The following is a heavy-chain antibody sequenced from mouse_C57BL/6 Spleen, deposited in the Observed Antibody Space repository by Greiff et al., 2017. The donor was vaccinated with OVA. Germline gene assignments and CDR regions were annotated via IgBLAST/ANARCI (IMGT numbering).Heavy chain of an antibody. CDR3: ARSDCDGGDY. CDR2: IDPANGNT. Sequence: VQLKESVAELVRPGASVKLSCTASGFTIKNTYMHWVKQRPEQGLEWIGRIDPANGNTKYAQKFQGKATMTADTSSSTAYLQLSSLTSEDSAIYYCARSDCDGGDYWGQGTTVTVSS. CDR1: GFTIKNTY. D-gene: IGHD2-4*01. J-gene: IGHJ2*01. V-gene: IGHV14-3*01.